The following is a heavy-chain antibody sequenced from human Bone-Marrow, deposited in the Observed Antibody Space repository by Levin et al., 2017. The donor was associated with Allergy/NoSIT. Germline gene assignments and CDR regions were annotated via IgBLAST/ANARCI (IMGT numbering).Heavy chain of an antibody. CDR2: IYPGDSDT. CDR3: ARGPYCSGGSCYIHFDY. Sequence: KVSCKGSGYSFTSYWIGWVRQMPGKGLEWMGIIYPGDSDTRYSPSFQGQVTISADKSISTAYLQWSSLKASDTAMYYCARGPYCSGGSCYIHFDYWGQGTLVTVSS. V-gene: IGHV5-51*01. J-gene: IGHJ4*02. CDR1: GYSFTSYW. D-gene: IGHD2-15*01.